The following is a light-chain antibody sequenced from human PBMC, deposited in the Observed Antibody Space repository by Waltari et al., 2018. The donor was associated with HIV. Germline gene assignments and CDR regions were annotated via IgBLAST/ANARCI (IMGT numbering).Light chain of an antibody. CDR1: TSDVGAYNY. V-gene: IGLV2-8*01. CDR2: EVF. Sequence: QSALTQPPSASGSPGQSVTLSCPGKTSDVGAYNYVSWYQQHPGKAPKLIIYEVFKRPSGVPDRFSGSKSGNTATLTISGTQAMDEADYYCQAWDSSIVVFGGGTKLTVL. J-gene: IGLJ2*01. CDR3: QAWDSSIVV.